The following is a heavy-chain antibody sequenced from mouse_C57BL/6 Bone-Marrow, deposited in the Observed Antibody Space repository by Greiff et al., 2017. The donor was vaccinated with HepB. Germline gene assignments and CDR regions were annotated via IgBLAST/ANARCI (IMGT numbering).Heavy chain of an antibody. Sequence: QVQLQQPGAELVKPGASVKMSCKASGYTFTSYWITWVKQRPGHGLEWIGDIYPGSGSTNYNEKFKSKATLTVDTSSSTAYMQLSSLTSEDAAVYYCARRIPDAFDYWGQGTTLTVSS. CDR3: ARRIPDAFDY. CDR1: GYTFTSYW. CDR2: IYPGSGST. J-gene: IGHJ2*01. V-gene: IGHV1-55*01.